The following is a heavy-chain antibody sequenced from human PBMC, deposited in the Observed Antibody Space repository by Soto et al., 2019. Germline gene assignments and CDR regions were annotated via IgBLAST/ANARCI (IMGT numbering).Heavy chain of an antibody. J-gene: IGHJ4*02. Sequence: QLQLQESGPGLVKPSETLSLTCTVSGGSISSSSYYWGWIRQPPGKGLEWIGSIYYSGSTYYNPSLKSRVTISVDTSKNQFSLKLSYVTAADTAVYYCARLRGYSGYGPVDYWGQGTLVTVSS. CDR2: IYYSGST. V-gene: IGHV4-39*01. CDR3: ARLRGYSGYGPVDY. CDR1: GGSISSSSYY. D-gene: IGHD5-12*01.